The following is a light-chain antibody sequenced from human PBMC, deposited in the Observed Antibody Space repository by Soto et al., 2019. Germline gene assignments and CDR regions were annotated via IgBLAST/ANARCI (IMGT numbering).Light chain of an antibody. V-gene: IGLV2-23*01. CDR2: EAS. CDR3: CSYAGSSTWV. CDR1: SSDVGSYNL. J-gene: IGLJ1*01. Sequence: QSVLTQPASVSGSPGQSITISCTGTSSDVGSYNLVSWYQQHPGKVPKIMIYEASKRPSGGPNRFSGSKSGNTASLTISGLQAEDEADYYCCSYAGSSTWVFGTGTKVTVL.